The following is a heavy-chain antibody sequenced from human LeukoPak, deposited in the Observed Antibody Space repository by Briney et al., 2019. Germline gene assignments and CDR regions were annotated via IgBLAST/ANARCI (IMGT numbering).Heavy chain of an antibody. J-gene: IGHJ4*02. CDR1: GGTFSSYA. D-gene: IGHD5-12*01. CDR2: IIPIFGTA. V-gene: IGHV1-69*06. CDR3: ARHVDIVARYYFDY. Sequence: GASVKVSCKASGGTFSSYAISWVRQAPGQGLEWMGGIIPIFGTANYAQKFQGRVTITADKSTSTAYMELSSLRSEDTAVYYCARHVDIVARYYFDYWGQGTLVTVSS.